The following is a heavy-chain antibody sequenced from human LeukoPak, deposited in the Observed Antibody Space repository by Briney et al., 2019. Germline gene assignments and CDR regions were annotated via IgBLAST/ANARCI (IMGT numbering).Heavy chain of an antibody. J-gene: IGHJ6*02. D-gene: IGHD3-22*01. V-gene: IGHV4-4*07. CDR1: GGSISSYY. CDR3: AGYYYDSSGYTYYYYGMDA. Sequence: SETLSLTCTVSGGSISSYYWSWIRQPAGKGLEWIGRIYTSGSTNYNPSLKSRVTMSVDTSKNQFSLKLSSVTAADTAVYYCAGYYYDSSGYTYYYYGMDAWGQGTTVTVSS. CDR2: IYTSGST.